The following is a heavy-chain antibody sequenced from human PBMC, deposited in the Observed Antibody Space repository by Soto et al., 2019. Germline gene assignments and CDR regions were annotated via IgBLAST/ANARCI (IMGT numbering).Heavy chain of an antibody. CDR1: GYTFTSYV. CDR2: ISAYNGNT. J-gene: IGHJ6*02. CDR3: ARVVATVAGPYGMDV. D-gene: IGHD6-19*01. V-gene: IGHV1-18*01. Sequence: QVQLVQSGAEVKKPGASVKVSCRASGYTFTSYVISWVRQAPAQGLEWMGWISAYNGNTNFAQKLQGRVTMTTDTSTSTAYMELRSLRSDDTAVFYCARVVATVAGPYGMDVWGQGTTVTASS.